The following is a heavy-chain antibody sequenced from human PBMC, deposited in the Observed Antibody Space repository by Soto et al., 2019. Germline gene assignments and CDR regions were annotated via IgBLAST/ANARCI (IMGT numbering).Heavy chain of an antibody. CDR1: GGTFSSYT. D-gene: IGHD2-21*02. CDR2: IIPILGIA. V-gene: IGHV1-69*02. CDR3: ARARPLLCGGDCYSLYFQH. Sequence: QVQLVQSGAEVKKPGSSVKVSGKASGGTFSSYTISWVRQAPGQGLEWMGRIIPILGIANYAQKFQGRVTITADKSTSTAYMELSSLRSEDTAVYYCARARPLLCGGDCYSLYFQHWGQGTLVTVSS. J-gene: IGHJ1*01.